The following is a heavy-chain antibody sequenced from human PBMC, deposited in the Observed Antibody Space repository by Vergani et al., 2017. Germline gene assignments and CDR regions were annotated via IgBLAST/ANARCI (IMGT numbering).Heavy chain of an antibody. V-gene: IGHV3-13*01. J-gene: IGHJ4*02. Sequence: EVQLVESGGGLVQPGGSLRLSCAASGFTFSSYDMHWVRQATGKGLEWVSAIGTAGDTYYPGSVKGRFTISRENAKNSLYLQMNSLRSEDTAVYYCARDGSGYYLDFDYWGQGTLVTVSS. CDR2: IGTAGDT. CDR1: GFTFSSYD. CDR3: ARDGSGYYLDFDY. D-gene: IGHD3-3*01.